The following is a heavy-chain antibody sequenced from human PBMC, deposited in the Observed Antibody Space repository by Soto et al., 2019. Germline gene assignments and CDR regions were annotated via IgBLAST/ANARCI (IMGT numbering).Heavy chain of an antibody. CDR3: AGGTRGEDP. J-gene: IGHJ5*02. CDR1: GYTFTSYD. V-gene: IGHV1-8*01. Sequence: QVQLVQSGAEVKKPGASVKVSCKASGYTFTSYDINWVRQATGQGLEWMGWTNPNSGNTGNAQQFQGRVTMTRTTSLSAAYMELSSLMSEDTAVDYCAGGTRGEDPWGQGTLVTVSS. CDR2: TNPNSGNT. D-gene: IGHD3-10*01.